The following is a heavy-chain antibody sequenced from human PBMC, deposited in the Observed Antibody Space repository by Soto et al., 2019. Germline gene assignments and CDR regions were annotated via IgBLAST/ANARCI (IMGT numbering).Heavy chain of an antibody. CDR1: GFTFSSYA. J-gene: IGHJ4*02. Sequence: EVQLLESGGGLVQPGGSLRLSCAASGFTFSSYAMSWVRQAPGKGLEWVSAISGSGGSTYYADSVKGRFTISRDNSKNTLYLQMHSLRAEDTAVYYCAKDGSGWYVTGYWGQGTLVTVSS. D-gene: IGHD6-19*01. V-gene: IGHV3-23*01. CDR3: AKDGSGWYVTGY. CDR2: ISGSGGST.